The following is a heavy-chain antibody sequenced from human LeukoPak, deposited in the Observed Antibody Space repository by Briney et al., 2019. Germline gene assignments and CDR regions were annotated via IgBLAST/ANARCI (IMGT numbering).Heavy chain of an antibody. CDR1: GFTFSSYE. CDR3: ARGYAGTLSY. D-gene: IGHD4-23*01. CDR2: ISSSGSTI. J-gene: IGHJ4*02. V-gene: IGHV3-48*03. Sequence: PGGSLRLSCAVSGFTFSSYEMNWVRQAPGKGLEWVSYISSSGSTIYYADSVKGRFTISRDNAKNSLYLQMNSLRVEDTAVYYCARGYAGTLSYWGQGTLVTVSS.